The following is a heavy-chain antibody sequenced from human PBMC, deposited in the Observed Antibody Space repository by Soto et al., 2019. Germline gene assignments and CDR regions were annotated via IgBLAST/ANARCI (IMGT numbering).Heavy chain of an antibody. V-gene: IGHV3-23*01. J-gene: IGHJ4*02. CDR2: ISGSAGSSGP. Sequence: LEWLSVISGSAGSSGPSYADSVQGRFSISRDNARNTLYLQMNSLRGEDTAMYYCAKARCSTANCYVPEYWGQGTRVTVS. CDR3: AKARCSTANCYVPEY. D-gene: IGHD2-2*01.